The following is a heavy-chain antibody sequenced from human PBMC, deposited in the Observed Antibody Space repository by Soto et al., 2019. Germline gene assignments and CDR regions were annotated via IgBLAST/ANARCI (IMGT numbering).Heavy chain of an antibody. D-gene: IGHD3-10*01. J-gene: IGHJ4*02. CDR1: GGSISSGGYS. CDR3: ARGPPFGY. Sequence: QLQLQESGSGLVKPSQTLSLTCAVSGGSISSGGYSWTWIRQPPGKGLEWIGYIYHGASTYYNPPLXXXVXXSVDRSKTQFSLTLSSVTAADTAVYYCARGPPFGYWGQRTLVTVSS. CDR2: IYHGAST. V-gene: IGHV4-30-2*01.